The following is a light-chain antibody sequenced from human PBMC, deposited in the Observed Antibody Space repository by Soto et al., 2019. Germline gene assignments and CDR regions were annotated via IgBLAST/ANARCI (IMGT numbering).Light chain of an antibody. CDR3: AAWDDSLNGYV. J-gene: IGLJ1*01. V-gene: IGLV1-44*01. Sequence: QSVLTQPPSASGTPGQRFTISCSGSSSNIESNTVTWYQQLPGTAPKLVIYSNYDRPSGVPDRFSGSTSGTSASLVIRGLQSEDEADYYCAAWDDSLNGYVFGGGTQLTVL. CDR1: SSNIESNT. CDR2: SNY.